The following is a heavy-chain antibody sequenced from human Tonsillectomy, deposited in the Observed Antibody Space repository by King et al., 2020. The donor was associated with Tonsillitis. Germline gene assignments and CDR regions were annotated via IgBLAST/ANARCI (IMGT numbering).Heavy chain of an antibody. CDR2: INHSGST. V-gene: IGHV4-34*01. D-gene: IGHD6-13*01. J-gene: IGHJ6*03. Sequence: VQLQQWGAGLLKPSETLSLTCAVYGGSFSGYYWSWIRQPPGKGLEWSGEINHSGSTNYNPSLKSRVTISVDTSKNQFSLKLSSVTAADTAVYYCARGRVGQQLVLTSYYYYYMDVWGKGTTVTVSS. CDR3: ARGRVGQQLVLTSYYYYYMDV. CDR1: GGSFSGYY.